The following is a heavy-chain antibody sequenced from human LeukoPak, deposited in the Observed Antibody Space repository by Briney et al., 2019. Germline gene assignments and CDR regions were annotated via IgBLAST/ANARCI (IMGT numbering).Heavy chain of an antibody. CDR1: GGSISSGTYY. V-gene: IGHV4-39*02. CDR3: ARERGRNSYGFDY. CDR2: MYYSGST. J-gene: IGHJ4*02. Sequence: SETLSLTCTVSGGSISSGTYYWGWIRQPPGKGLEWIGTMYYSGSTYYNPSLKSRVTISVDTSKNQFSLKLSSVTAADTAVYYCARERGRNSYGFDYWGQGTLVTVSS. D-gene: IGHD5-18*01.